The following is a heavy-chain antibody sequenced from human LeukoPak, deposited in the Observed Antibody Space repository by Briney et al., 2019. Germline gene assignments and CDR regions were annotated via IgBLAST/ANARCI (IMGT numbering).Heavy chain of an antibody. CDR3: ARRGLSDFYYYYMDV. D-gene: IGHD4-17*01. V-gene: IGHV1-18*01. Sequence: ASVKVSCKASGYTFNQYGITWVRQAPGQELEWMGWISAYNGNTNYAQKLQGRVIMTTDTSTSTAYMELRSLRSDDTAVNYCARRGLSDFYYYYMDVWGKGTTVTVSS. CDR1: GYTFNQYG. J-gene: IGHJ6*03. CDR2: ISAYNGNT.